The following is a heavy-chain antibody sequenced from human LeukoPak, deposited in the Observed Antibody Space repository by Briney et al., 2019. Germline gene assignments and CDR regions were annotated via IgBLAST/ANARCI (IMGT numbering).Heavy chain of an antibody. V-gene: IGHV1-2*02. D-gene: IGHD6-13*01. J-gene: IGHJ5*02. CDR2: INPNNGGT. CDR3: AGSSWYGRLHGWFDP. Sequence: ASVNVSCKASGYTFTGYYMHWVRQAPGQGLEWMGLINPNNGGTNYAQKFQGRVTMTRNTSISTAYMELSRLRSDDTAVYDCAGSSWYGRLHGWFDPWGQGTLVTVPS. CDR1: GYTFTGYY.